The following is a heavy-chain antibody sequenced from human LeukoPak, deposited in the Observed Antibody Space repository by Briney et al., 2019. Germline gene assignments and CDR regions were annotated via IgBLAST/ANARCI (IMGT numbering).Heavy chain of an antibody. V-gene: IGHV1-2*02. CDR3: ARGPVMVRGLSYYYYYMDV. J-gene: IGHJ6*03. D-gene: IGHD3-10*01. Sequence: GASVKVSCKASGYTFTGYYMHWVRQAPGQGLEWMGWINPNSGGTNYAQKFQGRVTMTRDTSISTAYMELSRLRSDDTAVYYCARGPVMVRGLSYYYYYMDVWGKGTTVTVSS. CDR1: GYTFTGYY. CDR2: INPNSGGT.